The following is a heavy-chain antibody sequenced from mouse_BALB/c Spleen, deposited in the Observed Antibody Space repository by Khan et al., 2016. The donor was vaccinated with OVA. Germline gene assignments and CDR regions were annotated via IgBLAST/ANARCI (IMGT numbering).Heavy chain of an antibody. CDR2: ISYSGST. V-gene: IGHV3-2*02. D-gene: IGHD1-2*01. Sequence: EVQLQESGPGLVKPSQSFSLTCTVTGYSITSGYGWNWIRQFPGNKLEWMGYISYSGSTNYTPSLTSRISIPRDTSKNQFFLQLNSVTTEDTATYYCARTARIKYWGQGTTLTVSS. CDR3: ARTARIKY. CDR1: GYSITSGYG. J-gene: IGHJ2*01.